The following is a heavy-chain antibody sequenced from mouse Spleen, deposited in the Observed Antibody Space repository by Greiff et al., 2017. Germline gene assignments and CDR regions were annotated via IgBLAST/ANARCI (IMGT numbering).Heavy chain of an antibody. J-gene: IGHJ2*01. V-gene: IGHV1-15*01. CDR3: PITTVVAWDY. CDR1: GYTFTDYE. D-gene: IGHD1-1*01. Sequence: VQLQQSGAELVRPGASVTLSCKASGYTFTDYEMHWVKQTPVHGLEWIGAIDPETGGTAYNQKFKGKAILTADKSSSTAYMELRSLTSEDSAVYYCPITTVVAWDYWGQGTTLTVSS. CDR2: IDPETGGT.